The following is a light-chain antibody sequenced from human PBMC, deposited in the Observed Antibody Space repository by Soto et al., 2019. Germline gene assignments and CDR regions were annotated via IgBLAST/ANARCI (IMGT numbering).Light chain of an antibody. J-gene: IGKJ1*01. CDR1: QSVGSS. V-gene: IGKV3-11*01. CDR3: HQRSNWPPWT. CDR2: DAS. Sequence: EIVLTQSPGTLSLSPGERATLSCRASQSVGSSLAWYQQRPGQAPRLLIYDASNRATGIPARFSGSGSGTDFTLTISSLEPEDFAVYYCHQRSNWPPWTFGQGTKLEIK.